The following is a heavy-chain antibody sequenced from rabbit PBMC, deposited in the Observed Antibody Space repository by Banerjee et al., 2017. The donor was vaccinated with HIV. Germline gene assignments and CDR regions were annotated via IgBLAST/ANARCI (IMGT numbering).Heavy chain of an antibody. V-gene: IGHV1S40*01. CDR3: ARMPYVYGDAGYGYFNL. CDR1: GFSFSSGYY. J-gene: IGHJ4*01. D-gene: IGHD6-1*01. CDR2: IYTKSGDT. Sequence: QSLEESGGGLVQPEGSLTLTCKASGFSFSSGYYMCWVRQAPGKGLKLIACIYTKSGDTWYATWAKGRFTISKTSSTTVTLQMTSLTAADTATYFCARMPYVYGDAGYGYFNLWGPGTLVTVS.